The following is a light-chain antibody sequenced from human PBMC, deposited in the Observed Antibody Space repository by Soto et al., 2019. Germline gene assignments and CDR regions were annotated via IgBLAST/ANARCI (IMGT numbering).Light chain of an antibody. V-gene: IGKV3-15*01. CDR2: GAS. CDR3: QQYNSAPLT. J-gene: IGKJ1*01. Sequence: DIVMTQSPATLSVSPGERATLSCRASQSVSSNLAWYQQKPGQAPRLLIYGASTRPTGIPARFSGSGSGTEFTLTISSLQSEDVAIYYCQQYNSAPLTFGQGTKVEIK. CDR1: QSVSSN.